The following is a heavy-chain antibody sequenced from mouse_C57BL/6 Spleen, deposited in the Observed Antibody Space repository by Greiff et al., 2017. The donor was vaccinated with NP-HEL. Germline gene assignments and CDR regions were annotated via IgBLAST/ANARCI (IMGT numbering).Heavy chain of an antibody. CDR2: ISSGGDYI. CDR3: TRKGGSSYDFDY. D-gene: IGHD1-1*01. Sequence: EVQGVESGEGLVKPGGSLKLSCAASGFTFSSYAMSWVRQTPEKRLEWVAYISSGGDYIYYADTVKGRFTISRDNARNTLYLQMSSLKSEDTAMYYCTRKGGSSYDFDYWGKGTTLTVSS. V-gene: IGHV5-9-1*02. J-gene: IGHJ2*01. CDR1: GFTFSSYA.